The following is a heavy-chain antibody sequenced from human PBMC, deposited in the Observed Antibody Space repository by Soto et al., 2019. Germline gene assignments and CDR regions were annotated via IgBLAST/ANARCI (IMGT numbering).Heavy chain of an antibody. J-gene: IGHJ4*02. V-gene: IGHV3-23*01. CDR1: GFTFNNFA. D-gene: IGHD3-10*01. CDR2: ITKNRDRT. Sequence: EVQLLESGGGLVQPGGSLRLSCVTSGFTFNNFAMSWVRQAPGKGLEWVSSITKNRDRTYYAASVKGRLTISRDDSWRAVFLQLNSLRGEDPARYSCAEGGFYFGFDYWGQGTLVTVS. CDR3: AEGGFYFGFDY.